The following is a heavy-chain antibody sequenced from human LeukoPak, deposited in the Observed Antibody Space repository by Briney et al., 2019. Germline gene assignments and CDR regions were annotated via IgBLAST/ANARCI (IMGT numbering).Heavy chain of an antibody. J-gene: IGHJ5*02. CDR1: GGSISTYY. V-gene: IGHV4-59*13. CDR3: VRGANRYDP. Sequence: SETLSLTCTVSGGSISTYYWSRIRQPPGKGLEGIGYINYSGSTNYNPARKRRVIISVDTSKNQFSLKLNSVTAADTAVYYCVRGANRYDPWGQGTLVTVSS. CDR2: INYSGST.